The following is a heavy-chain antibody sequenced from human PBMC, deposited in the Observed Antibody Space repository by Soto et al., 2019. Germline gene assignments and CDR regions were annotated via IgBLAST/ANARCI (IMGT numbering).Heavy chain of an antibody. CDR1: GFTFSSYW. CDR3: ARSIFPFRGYYFDY. J-gene: IGHJ4*02. V-gene: IGHV3-7*05. Sequence: EVQLVESGGGLVQPGGSLRLSCAASGFTFSSYWMSWVRQALGKGLAWVANIKQDGSEKYYVDSVKGRFTIARDNAKNSRYLEMNSLRAEDTAVYYCARSIFPFRGYYFDYWGQGTLVTVSS. D-gene: IGHD3-9*01. CDR2: IKQDGSEK.